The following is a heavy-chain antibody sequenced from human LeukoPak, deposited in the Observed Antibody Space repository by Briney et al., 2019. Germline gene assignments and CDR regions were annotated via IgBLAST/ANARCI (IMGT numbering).Heavy chain of an antibody. D-gene: IGHD5-18*01. V-gene: IGHV1-46*01. J-gene: IGHJ4*02. CDR2: INPSGGST. CDR3: ARSPDTAMVIGPQYYFDY. CDR1: GYTFITYY. Sequence: ASVKVSCKASGYTFITYYMHWVRQAPGQGLEWMGIINPSGGSTSYAQKFQGRVTMTRDTSTSTVYMELSSLRSEDTAVYYCARSPDTAMVIGPQYYFDYWGQGTLVTVSS.